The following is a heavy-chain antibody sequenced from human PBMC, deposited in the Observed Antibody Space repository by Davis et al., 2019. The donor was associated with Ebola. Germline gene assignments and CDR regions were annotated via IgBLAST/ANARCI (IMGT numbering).Heavy chain of an antibody. CDR1: GYTFTGYY. CDR2: MNPNSGNT. CDR3: ARGLRGDMDV. Sequence: ASVKVSCKASGYTFTGYYMHWVRQAPGQGLEWMGWMNPNSGNTGYAQKFQGRVTMTRNTSISTAYMELSSLRSEDTAVYYCARGLRGDMDVWGQGTTVTVSS. V-gene: IGHV1-8*02. J-gene: IGHJ6*02.